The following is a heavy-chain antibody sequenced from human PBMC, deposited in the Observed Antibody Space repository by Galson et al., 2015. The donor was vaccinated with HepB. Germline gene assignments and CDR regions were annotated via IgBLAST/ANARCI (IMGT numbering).Heavy chain of an antibody. V-gene: IGHV3-33*01. J-gene: IGHJ4*02. CDR2: IWYNGSNK. Sequence: SLRLSCAASGFTCSSYGMHWVRQAPGKGLEWVAVIWYNGSNKFYVDSVKGRFTISRDNAKNTVYLQMNSLRAEDTAVYHCARERNIAAPAALDSWGQGTLVTVSS. CDR1: GFTCSSYG. D-gene: IGHD6-13*01. CDR3: ARERNIAAPAALDS.